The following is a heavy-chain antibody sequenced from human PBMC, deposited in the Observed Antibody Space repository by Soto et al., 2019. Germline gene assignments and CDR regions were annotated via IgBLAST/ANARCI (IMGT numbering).Heavy chain of an antibody. CDR2: IYYGGTA. D-gene: IGHD1-1*01. V-gene: IGHV4-38-2*02. Sequence: SETLSLTCAVSGHSISSGYFWGWLRQPPGKGLEWIGSIYYGGTAYYNPSLKSRVTMSLDMSKNQFSLSLSSVTAADTAFYYCARDASVGTGWFDPWGQGTMVTVYS. CDR3: ARDASVGTGWFDP. J-gene: IGHJ5*02. CDR1: GHSISSGYF.